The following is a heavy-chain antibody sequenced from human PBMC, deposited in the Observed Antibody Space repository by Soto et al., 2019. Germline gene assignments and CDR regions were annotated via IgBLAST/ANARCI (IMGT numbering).Heavy chain of an antibody. Sequence: GGSLRLSCAASGFTFSSYAMSWVRQAPGKGLEWVSAISGSGGRPYYADSVKGRFTISRDNSKNTLYLQMNSLRAEDTAVYYCAKDDYGSGSYYNNPDYWGQGTLVTVSS. J-gene: IGHJ4*02. CDR3: AKDDYGSGSYYNNPDY. CDR1: GFTFSSYA. V-gene: IGHV3-23*01. CDR2: ISGSGGRP. D-gene: IGHD3-10*01.